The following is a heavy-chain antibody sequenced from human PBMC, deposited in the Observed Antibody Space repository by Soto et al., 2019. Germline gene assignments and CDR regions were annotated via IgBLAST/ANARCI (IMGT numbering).Heavy chain of an antibody. CDR1: GYTFTSYA. D-gene: IGHD3-9*01. V-gene: IGHV1-3*01. CDR3: ARATPGVILRYFGRGAYWYFDL. Sequence: ASVKVSCKASGYTFTSYAMHWVRQAPGQRLEWMGWINAGNGNTKYSQKFQGRVTITRDTSASTAYMELSSLRSEDTAVYYCARATPGVILRYFGRGAYWYFDLWGRGTLVTVSS. J-gene: IGHJ2*01. CDR2: INAGNGNT.